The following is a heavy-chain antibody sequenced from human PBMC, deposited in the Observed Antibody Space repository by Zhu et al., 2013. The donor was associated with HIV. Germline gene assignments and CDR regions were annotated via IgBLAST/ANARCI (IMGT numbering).Heavy chain of an antibody. V-gene: IGHV1-46*01. Sequence: QVQLVQSGAEVKKPGASVKVSCKASGYTLTGYYIHWVRQAPGQGLEWMGIINPSGGSTSYAQKFQGRVTMTRDTSTSTVYMELSSLRSEDTAVYYCAREGRIVVVRDQRGYYYYGMDVWGQGTTVTVSS. CDR2: INPSGGST. D-gene: IGHD2-21*01. J-gene: IGHJ6*02. CDR3: AREGRIVVVRDQRGYYYYGMDV. CDR1: GYTLTGYY.